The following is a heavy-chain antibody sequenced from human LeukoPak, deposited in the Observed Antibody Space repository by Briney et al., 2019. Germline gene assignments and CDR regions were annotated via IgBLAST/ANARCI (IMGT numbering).Heavy chain of an antibody. CDR2: ISEGVGNT. D-gene: IGHD4-17*01. J-gene: IGHJ4*02. V-gene: IGHV3-23*01. Sequence: GGSLRLSCAASGFTFTNYAMTWVRQAPGKGLEWVSGISEGVGNTYYADSVKGRFTISRDHSKNTLYLQMNSLRAEDTALYYCAKREKGTTGRFFDYWCQGTLVTVSS. CDR3: AKREKGTTGRFFDY. CDR1: GFTFTNYA.